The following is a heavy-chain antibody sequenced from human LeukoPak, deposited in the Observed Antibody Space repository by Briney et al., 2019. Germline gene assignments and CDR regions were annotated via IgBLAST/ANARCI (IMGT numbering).Heavy chain of an antibody. CDR1: GFTFSNYE. CDR2: ISSGGSTI. J-gene: IGHJ4*02. V-gene: IGHV3-48*03. CDR3: ARGVGFSGYVDY. Sequence: GGSLRLSCAASGFTFSNYEMTWVRQAPGKGLEWISYISSGGSTIYYADSVKGRFTISRDNAKNSLYLQMNSLRAEDTAVYYCARGVGFSGYVDYWGQGTLVTVSS. D-gene: IGHD5-12*01.